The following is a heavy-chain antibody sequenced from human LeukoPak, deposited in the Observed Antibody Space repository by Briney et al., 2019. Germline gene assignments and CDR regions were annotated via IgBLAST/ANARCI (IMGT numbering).Heavy chain of an antibody. J-gene: IGHJ4*02. V-gene: IGHV3-30-3*01. CDR1: GFTFSSYA. CDR2: ISYDGSNK. CDR3: ARAVVVRRLDY. Sequence: GGSLRLSCAASGFTFSSYAMHWVRQAPGKGLEWVAVISYDGSNKYYADSVKGRFTMSRDNSKNTLYLQMNSLRAEDTAVYYCARAVVVRRLDYWGQGTLVTVSS. D-gene: IGHD2-21*01.